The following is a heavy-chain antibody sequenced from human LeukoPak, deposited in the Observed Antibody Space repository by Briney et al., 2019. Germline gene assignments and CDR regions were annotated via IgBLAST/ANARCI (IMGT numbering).Heavy chain of an antibody. CDR3: ARRPIRYCSSTSCYAYYYYYGMDV. D-gene: IGHD2-2*01. Sequence: SETLSLTCAVYGGSFSGYYWSWIRQPPGKGLEWIGEINHSGSTNYNPSLKSRVTISVDTSKNQFSLKLSSVTAADTAVYYCARRPIRYCSSTSCYAYYYYYGMDVWGQGTTVTVSS. CDR2: INHSGST. V-gene: IGHV4-34*01. CDR1: GGSFSGYY. J-gene: IGHJ6*02.